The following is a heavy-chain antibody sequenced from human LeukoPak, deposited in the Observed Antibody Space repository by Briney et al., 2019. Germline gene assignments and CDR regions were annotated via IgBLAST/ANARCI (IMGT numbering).Heavy chain of an antibody. CDR3: ARADSSGYYYPNYFDY. D-gene: IGHD3-22*01. CDR1: GFTFSSYG. Sequence: GRSLRLSCAASGFTFSSYGMHWVRQAPGKGLEWVAVISYDGSNKYYADSVKGRFTISRDNSKNTLYLQMNSLRAEDTAVYYCARADSSGYYYPNYFDYWGQGTLVTVSS. J-gene: IGHJ4*02. CDR2: ISYDGSNK. V-gene: IGHV3-30*03.